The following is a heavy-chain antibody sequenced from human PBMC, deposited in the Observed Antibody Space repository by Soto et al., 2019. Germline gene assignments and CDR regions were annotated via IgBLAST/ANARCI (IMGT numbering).Heavy chain of an antibody. J-gene: IGHJ4*02. CDR2: ISYDGSTE. V-gene: IGHV3-30*18. CDR1: GFTFSNFG. Sequence: QVQLVESGGGVVQPGRSLRLSCAASGFTFSNFGIHWVRQAPGKGPEWLAAISYDGSTEVYVDSVKGRFTISRDNPKNTLYLQMNSLRLEDTAVYYCEKGASQNFDFLLIDWGQGTLVTVSS. D-gene: IGHD3-9*01. CDR3: EKGASQNFDFLLID.